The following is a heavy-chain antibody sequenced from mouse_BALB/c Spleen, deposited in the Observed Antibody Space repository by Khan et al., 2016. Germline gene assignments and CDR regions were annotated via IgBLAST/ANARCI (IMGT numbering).Heavy chain of an antibody. CDR2: IDPDTGGT. V-gene: IGHV1-15*01. CDR1: GYTFSDYE. CDR3: TRKGVFYGNYDFDA. J-gene: IGHJ2*01. D-gene: IGHD2-1*01. Sequence: QVQLQQSGAELVRPGASVTLSCKASGYTFSDYEMHWVKQTPVHGLQWIGSIDPDTGGTAYNQNFKGQATLTAGRSSSTSYMELRSLTSEDSAVYYWTRKGVFYGNYDFDAWGQGTTLTVSS.